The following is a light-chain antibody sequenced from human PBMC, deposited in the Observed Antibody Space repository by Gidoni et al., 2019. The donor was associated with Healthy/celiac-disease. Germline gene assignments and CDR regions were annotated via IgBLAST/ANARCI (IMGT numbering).Light chain of an antibody. CDR2: AAS. CDR3: QQSYSTPPWT. J-gene: IGKJ1*01. CDR1: QSISSY. V-gene: IGKV1-39*01. Sequence: DIQMTQSPSSLSASVGDRVTITCRASQSISSYLNRYQQKPGKAPKLLIYAASSLQSGVPSRFSGSGSVTDFTLTISSLQPEDFATYYCQQSYSTPPWTFGQGTKVEIK.